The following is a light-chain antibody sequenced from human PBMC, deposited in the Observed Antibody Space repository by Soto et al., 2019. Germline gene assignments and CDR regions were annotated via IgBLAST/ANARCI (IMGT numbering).Light chain of an antibody. J-gene: IGKJ5*01. CDR2: AAS. CDR3: QQSYSTPIT. CDR1: QGIGSY. Sequence: AIRMTQSPSSLSASTGDRVTIPCRSSQGIGSYLAWFQQKPGKAPKLLIYAASSLQSGVPSRFSGSGSGTDFTLTISSLQPEDFATYYRQQSYSTPITFGQGTRLEIK. V-gene: IGKV1-8*01.